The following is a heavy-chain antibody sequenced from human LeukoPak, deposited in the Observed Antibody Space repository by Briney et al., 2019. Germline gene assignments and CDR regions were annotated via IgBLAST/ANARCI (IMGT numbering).Heavy chain of an antibody. CDR1: GFTFSSYA. CDR3: ANDKSFHMDV. D-gene: IGHD1-1*01. V-gene: IGHV3-74*01. J-gene: IGHJ6*02. Sequence: PGGSLRLSCAASGFTFSSYAMSWVRQVPGKGLVWVSRINSDASNTTYADSVKGRFTISRDNAKNTLYLQVNNLRAEDTAVYYCANDKSFHMDVWGQGTTVTVSS. CDR2: INSDASNT.